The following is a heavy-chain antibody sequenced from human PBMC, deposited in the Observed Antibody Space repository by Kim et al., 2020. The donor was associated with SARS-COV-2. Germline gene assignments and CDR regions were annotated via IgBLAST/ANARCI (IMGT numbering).Heavy chain of an antibody. J-gene: IGHJ4*02. V-gene: IGHV4-31*02. CDR3: ASAYYYDSSGLYYFDY. D-gene: IGHD3-22*01. Sequence: SLKGRVTISVDTSKNQLSLKLSSVTAADTAVYYCASAYYYDSSGLYYFDYWGQGTLVTVSS.